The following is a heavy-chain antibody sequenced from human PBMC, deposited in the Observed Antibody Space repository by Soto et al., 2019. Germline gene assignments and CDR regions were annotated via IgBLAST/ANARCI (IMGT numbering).Heavy chain of an antibody. CDR2: IYYKSRWYN. CDR3: ARDWGYDPARTSYHGMDV. CDR1: GDTVSTNAAA. V-gene: IGHV6-1*01. D-gene: IGHD5-12*01. J-gene: IGHJ6*02. Sequence: SETLSLTCAISGDTVSTNAAAWNWIRQSPSRGLEWLGRIYYKSRWYNDYSQSLKSRIAIIPDTSRNQFSLQLNSVIPEDTAVYYCARDWGYDPARTSYHGMDVWGQGTKVTVSS.